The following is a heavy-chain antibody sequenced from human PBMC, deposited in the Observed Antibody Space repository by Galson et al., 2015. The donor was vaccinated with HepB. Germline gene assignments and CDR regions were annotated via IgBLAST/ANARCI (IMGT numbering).Heavy chain of an antibody. D-gene: IGHD2-15*01. CDR1: GHTFTTYW. V-gene: IGHV5-51*01. Sequence: QSGAEVKKPGESLKISCKGSGHTFTTYWTAWVRQMPGRGLEWIGVIYPGDSETQYSPSFQGHVTISADKSTTTAYLRWNSLKASDSAIYYCARQPGGRGLDVWGQGTTVTVSS. CDR3: ARQPGGRGLDV. J-gene: IGHJ6*02. CDR2: IYPGDSET.